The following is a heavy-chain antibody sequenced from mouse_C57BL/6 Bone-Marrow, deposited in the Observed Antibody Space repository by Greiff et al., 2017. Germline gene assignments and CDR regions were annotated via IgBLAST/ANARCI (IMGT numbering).Heavy chain of an antibody. CDR1: GFTFSDYY. J-gene: IGHJ4*01. CDR2: IINGGGST. Sequence: EVQVVESGGGLVQPGGSLKLSCAASGFTFSDYYMYWVRQTPEKRLEWVAYIINGGGSTYYPDTVKGRFTISRDNAKNTLYLQMSRLKSEDTAMYYCARRGYDGYYDYAMDYWGQGTSVTVSS. D-gene: IGHD2-3*01. CDR3: ARRGYDGYYDYAMDY. V-gene: IGHV5-12*01.